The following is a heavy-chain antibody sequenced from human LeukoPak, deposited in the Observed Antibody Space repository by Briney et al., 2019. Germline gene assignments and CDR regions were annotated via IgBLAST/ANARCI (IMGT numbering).Heavy chain of an antibody. J-gene: IGHJ4*02. CDR1: GGSFSGYY. CDR3: ARGPGTYSSSWSPKSYYFDY. D-gene: IGHD6-13*01. CDR2: INHSGST. V-gene: IGHV4-34*01. Sequence: SETLSLTCAVYGGSFSGYYWSWIRQPPGKGLEWIGEINHSGSTNYNPSLKSRVTISVDTSKNQFSLKPSSVTAADTAVYYCARGPGTYSSSWSPKSYYFDYWGQGTLVTVSS.